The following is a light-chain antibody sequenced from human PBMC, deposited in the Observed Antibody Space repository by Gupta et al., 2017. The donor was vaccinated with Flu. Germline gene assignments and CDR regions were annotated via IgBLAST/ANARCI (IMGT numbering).Light chain of an antibody. CDR1: QSVSSW. Sequence: SHMTQSLSTLSASVGDRVIITCRSSQSVSSWLTWYQQKPGKAPKLLIYKASSLESGVPSRFSGSGSGTEFTLTISSLQPDDFATYYCQQYKSYSLTFGQGTKVEIK. CDR3: QQYKSYSLT. V-gene: IGKV1-5*03. CDR2: KAS. J-gene: IGKJ1*01.